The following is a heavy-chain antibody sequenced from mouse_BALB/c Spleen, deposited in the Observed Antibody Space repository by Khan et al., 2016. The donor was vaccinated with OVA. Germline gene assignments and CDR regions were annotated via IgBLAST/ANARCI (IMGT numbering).Heavy chain of an antibody. Sequence: QVQLKESGPDLVKPSPSVYMTCVVSGFSFTTYCMHWIHQPPGQGLEWIGYIYPSTGYIYNNHKFSDMTIFTNDASSNTVYMELSSLTSEDSAVYDCTRRGLYGIFVYWGQGTQVTVSA. CDR3: TRRGLYGIFVY. V-gene: IGHV1-7*01. J-gene: IGHJ3*01. CDR2: IYPSTGYI. CDR1: GFSFTTYC. D-gene: IGHD2-10*02.